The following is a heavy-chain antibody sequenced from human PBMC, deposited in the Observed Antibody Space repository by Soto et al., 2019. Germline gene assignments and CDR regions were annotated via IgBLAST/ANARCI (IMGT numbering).Heavy chain of an antibody. Sequence: QLQLQESGPGLVKPSETLSLTCTVSGGSISSSSYYWGWIRQPPGKGLEWIGSIHYSGSTYYNPSLKSRVTISVDTSKNQFSLKLSSVTAADTAVYYCARLNYGSGSPSAFDIWGQGTMVTVSS. CDR2: IHYSGST. CDR3: ARLNYGSGSPSAFDI. J-gene: IGHJ3*02. D-gene: IGHD3-10*01. V-gene: IGHV4-39*01. CDR1: GGSISSSSYY.